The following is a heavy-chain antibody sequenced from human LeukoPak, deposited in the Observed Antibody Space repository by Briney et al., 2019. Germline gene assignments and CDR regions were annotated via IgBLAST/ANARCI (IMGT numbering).Heavy chain of an antibody. Sequence: SETLSLTCAVHRGSFSGYYWSWIRQPPGKGLEWIGEINHSGSTNYNPSLKSRVTISVDTSKNQFSLKLSSVTAADTAVYYCARGGPIFGVVPFDYWGQGTLVTVSS. D-gene: IGHD3-3*01. V-gene: IGHV4-34*01. CDR1: RGSFSGYY. J-gene: IGHJ4*02. CDR2: INHSGST. CDR3: ARGGPIFGVVPFDY.